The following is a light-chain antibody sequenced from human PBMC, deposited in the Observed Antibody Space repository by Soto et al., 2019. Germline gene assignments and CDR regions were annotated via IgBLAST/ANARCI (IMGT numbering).Light chain of an antibody. J-gene: IGKJ2*01. V-gene: IGKV3-11*01. CDR2: DAS. CDR1: QSVNSS. CDR3: HQRATCHPYP. Sequence: EIVLTQSPATLSSSPGERATLSCRASQSVNSSLAWYQQKPGQAPRLLIYDASNRAPGIPARFSGSGSGTAFTLTISSVEPEDFAVYYCHQRATCHPYPFGQGTKLEIK.